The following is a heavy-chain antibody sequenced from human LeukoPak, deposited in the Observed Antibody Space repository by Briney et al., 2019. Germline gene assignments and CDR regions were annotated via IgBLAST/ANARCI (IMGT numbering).Heavy chain of an antibody. V-gene: IGHV1-18*01. CDR2: ITAYDDNT. CDR3: ARALLWFGEPSHIDY. CDR1: GYTFTSDS. J-gene: IGHJ4*02. Sequence: ASAKVSCQESGYTFTSDSVSWVRQALGQGLEWMGWITAYDDNTNYAQKLQGRVTMTTDTSTSTAYMELRSLRSDDTAVYYCARALLWFGEPSHIDYWGQGTLVTASS. D-gene: IGHD3-10*01.